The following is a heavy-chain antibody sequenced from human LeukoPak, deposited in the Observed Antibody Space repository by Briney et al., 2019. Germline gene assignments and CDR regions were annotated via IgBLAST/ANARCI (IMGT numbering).Heavy chain of an antibody. V-gene: IGHV3-33*01. Sequence: PGRSLRLSCSASGFNFSYYAIHRVRQAPGKGLEWVAHIWADGSNKYYAESVKGRITISRDNSKNTVYLQMNSLRAEDTAVYYCARELFGSGSCPDGWGQGTLVTVSS. CDR3: ARELFGSGSCPDG. J-gene: IGHJ4*02. CDR1: GFNFSYYA. CDR2: IWADGSNK. D-gene: IGHD3-10*01.